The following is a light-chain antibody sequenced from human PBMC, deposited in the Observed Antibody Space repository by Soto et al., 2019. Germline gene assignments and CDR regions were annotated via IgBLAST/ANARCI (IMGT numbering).Light chain of an antibody. J-gene: IGKJ5*01. V-gene: IGKV3-15*01. CDR2: AAS. Sequence: ELLMTQSPATLSVSPGERATLSCRASQSISGNIAWYQQKPGQAPRRLIYAASIRASGSPAGLGGAGFGREYTLSTSSLQSEDYAVYYCYQYNSWTLISFGQGTQLEIK. CDR3: YQYNSWTLIS. CDR1: QSISGN.